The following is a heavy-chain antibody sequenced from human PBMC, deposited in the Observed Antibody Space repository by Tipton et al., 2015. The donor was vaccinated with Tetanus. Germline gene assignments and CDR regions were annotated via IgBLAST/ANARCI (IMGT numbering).Heavy chain of an antibody. CDR1: GYTFTAQY. CDR3: ARDRGDYIYYGMDV. J-gene: IGHJ6*02. Sequence: QLVQSGAELKKPGASVKVSCKAFGYTFTAQYMYWVRQAPGQGLEGMGWIDPNSGDTKYAQKFQGRVTMTRDMSISTIHVELSRLKFDDTAVYYCARDRGDYIYYGMDVWGQGTTVTVSS. V-gene: IGHV1-2*02. D-gene: IGHD3-22*01. CDR2: IDPNSGDT.